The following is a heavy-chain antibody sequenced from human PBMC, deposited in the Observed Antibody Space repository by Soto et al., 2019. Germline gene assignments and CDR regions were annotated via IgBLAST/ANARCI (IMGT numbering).Heavy chain of an antibody. CDR3: ARRTGRLTGGNSHLLFDY. V-gene: IGHV4-30-4*01. CDR1: GGSISSGDDY. CDR2: IHYSGST. D-gene: IGHD2-8*02. Sequence: QVQLQESGPGLVKPAQTLSLTCTVSGGSISSGDDYWSWIRQPPGKGLEWIGYIHYSGSTYYSPSLKSRVTISVDTSTNQFSLKLSSVTAADTAVYYCARRTGRLTGGNSHLLFDYWGQGTLVTVSS. J-gene: IGHJ4*02.